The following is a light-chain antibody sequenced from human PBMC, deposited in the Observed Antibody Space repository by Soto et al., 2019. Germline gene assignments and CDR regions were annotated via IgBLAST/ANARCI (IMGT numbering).Light chain of an antibody. J-gene: IGLJ1*01. CDR3: SSYTTSSTRV. CDR1: GSDIGAYNF. CDR2: GVT. V-gene: IGLV2-8*01. Sequence: QSALAQPPSASGSPGQSVTISCTGSGSDIGAYNFVSYQQHPGKAPKLMIFGVTERPSGVPDRFSGSKSGNTASLTISGLQAEDEADYYCSSYTTSSTRVFGPGTKVTVL.